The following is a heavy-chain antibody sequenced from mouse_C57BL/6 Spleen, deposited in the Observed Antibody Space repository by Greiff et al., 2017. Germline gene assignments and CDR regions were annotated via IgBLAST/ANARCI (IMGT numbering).Heavy chain of an antibody. J-gene: IGHJ2*01. Sequence: EVKLMESGGDLVKPGGSLKLSCAASGFTFSSYGMSWVRQTPDKRLEWVATISSGGSYTYYPDSVKGRFTISRDNAKKTLYLQMSSLKAEDTAMYYCARRRTGTGDYFDYWGQGTTLTVSS. CDR1: GFTFSSYG. CDR2: ISSGGSYT. CDR3: ARRRTGTGDYFDY. V-gene: IGHV5-6*02. D-gene: IGHD4-1*01.